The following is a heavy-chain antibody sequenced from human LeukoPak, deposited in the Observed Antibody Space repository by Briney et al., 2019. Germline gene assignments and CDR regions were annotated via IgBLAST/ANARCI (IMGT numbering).Heavy chain of an antibody. CDR3: ARAQYSSISFDY. V-gene: IGHV1-46*01. Sequence: ASVKVSCKASGYTFTSYYMHWVRQAPGQGLEWMGIINPSGGSTSYAQKLQGRVTMTRDMSTSTVYMELSSLRSEDTAVYYCARAQYSSISFDYWGQGTLVTVSS. J-gene: IGHJ4*02. CDR1: GYTFTSYY. D-gene: IGHD6-13*01. CDR2: INPSGGST.